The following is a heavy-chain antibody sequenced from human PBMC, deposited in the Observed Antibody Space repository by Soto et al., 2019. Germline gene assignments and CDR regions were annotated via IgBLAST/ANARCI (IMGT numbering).Heavy chain of an antibody. J-gene: IGHJ2*01. V-gene: IGHV3-23*01. D-gene: IGHD4-4*01. CDR2: ISGSGDST. Sequence: EVQLLESGGGLVQPGGSLRLSCAASGFTFSSYAMTWVRQAPGKGLEWVSAISGSGDSTYYAASVRGRFTISRDNSKNTLYLQMNSLRAEDTAVYSCARRNSGWYFDLWGRGTLVTVSS. CDR1: GFTFSSYA. CDR3: ARRNSGWYFDL.